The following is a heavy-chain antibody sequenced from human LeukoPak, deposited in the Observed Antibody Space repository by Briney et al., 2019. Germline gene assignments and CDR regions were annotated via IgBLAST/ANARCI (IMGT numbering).Heavy chain of an antibody. Sequence: PGGSLRLSCAASGFTFSSYGMHWVRQAPGKGLEWVAVISYDGSNKYYADSVKGRFTISRDNSKNTLYLQMNSLRAEDTAVYYCAKDKVGATGYWGQGTLVTVSS. V-gene: IGHV3-30*18. J-gene: IGHJ4*02. CDR1: GFTFSSYG. CDR2: ISYDGSNK. CDR3: AKDKVGATGY. D-gene: IGHD1-26*01.